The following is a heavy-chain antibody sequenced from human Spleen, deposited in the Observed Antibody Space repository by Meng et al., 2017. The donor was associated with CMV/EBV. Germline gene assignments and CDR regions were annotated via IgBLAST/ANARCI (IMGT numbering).Heavy chain of an antibody. V-gene: IGHV1-18*01. CDR2: ISAYNGNT. CDR3: ARAYRAIDY. CDR1: GYTFTSYG. J-gene: IGHJ4*02. Sequence: ASVKVSCKASGYTFTSYGISWVRQAPGQGLEWMGWISAYNGNTNYAQKLQGRFTISRDNAKNSLYVQMNSLRGEDTAVYYCARAYRAIDYWGQGTLVTVSS. D-gene: IGHD1-26*01.